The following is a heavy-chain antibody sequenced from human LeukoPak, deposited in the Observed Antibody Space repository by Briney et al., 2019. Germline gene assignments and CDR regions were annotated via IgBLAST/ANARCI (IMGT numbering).Heavy chain of an antibody. CDR1: GFSFGSYW. D-gene: IGHD6-19*01. CDR2: IKQDGSEK. Sequence: PGGSLRLSCAASGFSFGSYWMSWVRQAPGKGLEWVANIKQDGSEKYYVDSVKGRFTISRDNSKNTLYLQMNSLRAEDTAVYYCAKSGSGWYSDYWGQGTLVTVSS. V-gene: IGHV3-7*03. J-gene: IGHJ4*02. CDR3: AKSGSGWYSDY.